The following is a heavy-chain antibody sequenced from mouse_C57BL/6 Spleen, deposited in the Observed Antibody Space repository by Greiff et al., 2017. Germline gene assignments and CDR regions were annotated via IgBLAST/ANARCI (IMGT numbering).Heavy chain of an antibody. CDR1: GYSFTDYN. J-gene: IGHJ4*01. CDR3: ATEGRRYYAMDY. V-gene: IGHV1-39*01. D-gene: IGHD3-3*01. Sequence: EVKLMESGPELVKPGASVKISCKASGYSFTDYNMNWVKQSNGKSLEWIGVINPNYGTTSYNQKFKGKATLTVDQSSTTAYMQLNSLTSEDSAVYCCATEGRRYYAMDYSGQRTSVTVSS. CDR2: INPNYGTT.